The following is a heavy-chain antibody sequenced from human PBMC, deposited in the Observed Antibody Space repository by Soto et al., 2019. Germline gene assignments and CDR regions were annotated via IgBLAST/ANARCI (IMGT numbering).Heavy chain of an antibody. D-gene: IGHD1-26*01. Sequence: EVQLLESGGGLVQPGGSLRLSCAASGFTFSSYAMSWVRQAPGKGLEWVSTISGSGGSTDYADSVKGRFTISRDNSKNTLYLQMNSLRAEDMAVYYCVKVKAGSYGDWGQGTLVTVSS. CDR2: ISGSGGST. CDR1: GFTFSSYA. V-gene: IGHV3-23*01. CDR3: VKVKAGSYGD. J-gene: IGHJ4*02.